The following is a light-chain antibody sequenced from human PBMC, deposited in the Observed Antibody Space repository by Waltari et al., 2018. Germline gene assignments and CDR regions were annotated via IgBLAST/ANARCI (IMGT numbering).Light chain of an antibody. CDR2: KDT. Sequence: SYDLTQPPSVSVSPGQTARSTCSGNALPKLYSYWYQQKPGQAPLLLIYKDTQRASGFPERFSGSTSGTTVPLTISGVQAEDAADYYCQSADTDFANHVLFGGGTQLTVL. V-gene: IGLV3-25*03. J-gene: IGLJ2*01. CDR1: ALPKLY. CDR3: QSADTDFANHVL.